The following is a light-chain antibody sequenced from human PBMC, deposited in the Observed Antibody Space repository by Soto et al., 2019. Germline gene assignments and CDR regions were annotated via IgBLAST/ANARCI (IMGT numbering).Light chain of an antibody. Sequence: SYVLTQPPSVSVSPGQTASITCSGDKLGDKYVCWYQQKPGQSPALVIYQDSGRPSGIPERFSGSNSGNTATLTISETQAMDEADYYCQAWDSSTVVFGTGTKVTVL. CDR1: KLGDKY. V-gene: IGLV3-1*01. J-gene: IGLJ1*01. CDR2: QDS. CDR3: QAWDSSTVV.